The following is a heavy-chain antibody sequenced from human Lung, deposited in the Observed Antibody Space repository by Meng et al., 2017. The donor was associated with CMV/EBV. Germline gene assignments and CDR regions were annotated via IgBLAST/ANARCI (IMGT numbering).Heavy chain of an antibody. D-gene: IGHD5-12*01. J-gene: IGHJ4*02. CDR3: ARVALRGHSGYDYRGDYFDY. V-gene: IGHV3-11*04. CDR2: ISSSGSTI. CDR1: GFTFSDYY. Sequence: GGSLRLXCAASGFTFSDYYMSWIRQAPGKGLEWVSYISSSGSTIYNAGSVKGRFTISRDNAKNSLYLQMNSLRADDTAVYYCARVALRGHSGYDYRGDYFDYWGQGXLVTVSS.